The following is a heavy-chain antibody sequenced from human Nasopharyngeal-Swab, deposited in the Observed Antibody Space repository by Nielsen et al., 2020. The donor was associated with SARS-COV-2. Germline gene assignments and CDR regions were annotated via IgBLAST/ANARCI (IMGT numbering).Heavy chain of an antibody. J-gene: IGHJ6*02. D-gene: IGHD3-10*01. Sequence: GSLRLSCTVSGGSISSSSYYWGWIRQPPGKGLVWIGSIYYSGSTYYNPSLKSRVTISVDTSKNQFSLKLSSVTAADTAVYYCARHRGIYYYYYGMDVWGQGTTVTVSS. CDR3: ARHRGIYYYYYGMDV. CDR1: GGSISSSSYY. CDR2: IYYSGST. V-gene: IGHV4-39*01.